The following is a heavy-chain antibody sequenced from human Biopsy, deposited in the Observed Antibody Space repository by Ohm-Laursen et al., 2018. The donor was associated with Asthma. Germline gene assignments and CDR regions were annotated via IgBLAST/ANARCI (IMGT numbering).Heavy chain of an antibody. V-gene: IGHV3-30*18. CDR3: AKRRGYSGHDNDY. CDR1: GFMFRSFG. D-gene: IGHD5-12*01. CDR2: ISYDGNHK. J-gene: IGHJ4*02. Sequence: SLRLSCAAFGFMFRSFGMHWVRQAPGKGLEWVAVISYDGNHKFYEDSVKGRFTISRDNSKNTLYLQMNGLRTEDTAVYYCAKRRGYSGHDNDYWGQGTLVIVSS.